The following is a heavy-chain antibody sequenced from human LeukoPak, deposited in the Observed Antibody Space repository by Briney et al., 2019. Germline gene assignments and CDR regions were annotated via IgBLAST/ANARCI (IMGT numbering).Heavy chain of an antibody. CDR3: AAVYFWSGSHHHAFDI. CDR2: IIPIFGTA. D-gene: IGHD3-3*01. CDR1: GGTFSSYA. J-gene: IGHJ3*02. V-gene: IGHV1-69*01. Sequence: SVKVSCKASGGTFSSYAISWVRQAPGQGLEWMGGIIPIFGTANYAQKFQGRVTITADESASTAYMELSSLRSEDTAVYYCAAVYFWSGSHHHAFDIWGQGTMVTVSS.